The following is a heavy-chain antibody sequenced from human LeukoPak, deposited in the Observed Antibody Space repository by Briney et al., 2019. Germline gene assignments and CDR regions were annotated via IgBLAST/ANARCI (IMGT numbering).Heavy chain of an antibody. CDR1: GFTVSSNY. Sequence: GGSLRLSCAASGFTVSSNYMSWVRQAPGKGLEWVSVIYSGGSTYYADSVKGRFTISRDNSKNTLYLQMNSLRAEDTAVYYCARVGNYDSSGYYMDAFDIWGQGTMVTVSS. CDR2: IYSGGST. CDR3: ARVGNYDSSGYYMDAFDI. D-gene: IGHD3-22*01. V-gene: IGHV3-66*01. J-gene: IGHJ3*02.